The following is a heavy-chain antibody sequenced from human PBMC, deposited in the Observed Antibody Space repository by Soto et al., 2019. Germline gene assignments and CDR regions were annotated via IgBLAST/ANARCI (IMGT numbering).Heavy chain of an antibody. V-gene: IGHV4-59*08. CDR1: GGSISSYY. D-gene: IGHD3-10*01. Sequence: PSETLSLTCTVSGGSISSYYWGWIRQPPGKGLEWIGYIYYSGSTNYNPSLRSRVTISVDTSKNQFSLKLSSVTAADTAVYYCARVGVEGSGSYPVDYWGQGTLVTVSS. CDR2: IYYSGST. CDR3: ARVGVEGSGSYPVDY. J-gene: IGHJ4*02.